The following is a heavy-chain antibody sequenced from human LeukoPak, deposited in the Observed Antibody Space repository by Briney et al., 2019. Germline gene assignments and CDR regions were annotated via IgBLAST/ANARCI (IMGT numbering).Heavy chain of an antibody. CDR2: ISADATTM. J-gene: IGHJ6*03. Sequence: GGSLRLSCAASGFSFSDYYMSWLRQAPGKGLEWISYISADATTMYYGDSVKGRFIISRDNAKNSLYLQMNSLRAEDTAVYYCATEGSGSSYYYYYYMDAWGKGTTVTVSS. D-gene: IGHD3-10*01. CDR1: GFSFSDYY. CDR3: ATEGSGSSYYYYYYMDA. V-gene: IGHV3-11*04.